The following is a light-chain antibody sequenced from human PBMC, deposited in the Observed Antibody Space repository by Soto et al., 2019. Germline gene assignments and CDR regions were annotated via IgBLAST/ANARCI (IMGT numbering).Light chain of an antibody. Sequence: PSTLSRSVRDRVTIPCRASQTISSWLAWYQQKPGKAPKLLIYKASTLKSGVPSRFSGSGSGTEFTLTISSLQPDDFATYYCQQYNSHSEAFGQGTKVDI. J-gene: IGKJ1*01. V-gene: IGKV1-5*03. CDR1: QTISSW. CDR2: KAS. CDR3: QQYNSHSEA.